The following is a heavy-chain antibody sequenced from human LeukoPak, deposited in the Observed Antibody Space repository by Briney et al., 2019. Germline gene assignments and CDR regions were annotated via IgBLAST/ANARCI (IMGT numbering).Heavy chain of an antibody. V-gene: IGHV4-59*02. CDR2: IHYSGLT. CDR1: GGSVNGYY. J-gene: IGHJ4*02. CDR3: ARDPPEDEWNSLDS. D-gene: IGHD1-7*01. Sequence: SETLSLTCTVSGGSVNGYYWNWIRQAPGKGLEWIGFIHYSGLTVYSPSLQSRVSMSVDTSRNQFSLDLSSVTAADTALYYCARDPPEDEWNSLDSWGQGILVTVSA.